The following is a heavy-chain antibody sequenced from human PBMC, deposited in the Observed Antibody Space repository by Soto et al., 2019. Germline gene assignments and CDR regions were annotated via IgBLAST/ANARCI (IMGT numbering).Heavy chain of an antibody. V-gene: IGHV1-18*01. CDR2: ISAYNGNT. D-gene: IGHD6-13*01. CDR1: GYTFTSYG. CDR3: ARGAIAAAGMGHAWFDP. Sequence: ASVKVSCKASGYTFTSYGISWVRQAPGQGFEWMGWISAYNGNTDYAQKLQGRVTMTTDTSTSTAYMELRSLRSDDTAVYYCARGAIAAAGMGHAWFDPWGQGTLVTVSS. J-gene: IGHJ5*02.